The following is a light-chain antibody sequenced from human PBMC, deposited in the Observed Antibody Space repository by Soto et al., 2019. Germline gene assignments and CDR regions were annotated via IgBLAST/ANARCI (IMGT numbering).Light chain of an antibody. CDR1: SSDVGGYNA. Sequence: QSVLTQPASVSGSPGQSITISCTGTSSDVGGYNAVSWCQQHPGRAPKLMIYDVSNRPSGISNRFSGSKSGSTASLTISGLQAEDDADYYCSSYTRSGVYVFGAGTKVTVL. CDR2: DVS. CDR3: SSYTRSGVYV. J-gene: IGLJ1*01. V-gene: IGLV2-14*01.